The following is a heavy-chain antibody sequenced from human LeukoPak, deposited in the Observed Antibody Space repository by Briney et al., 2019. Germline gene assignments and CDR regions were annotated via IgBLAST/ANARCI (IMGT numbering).Heavy chain of an antibody. CDR2: INHSGST. V-gene: IGHV4-34*01. D-gene: IGHD2-15*01. CDR1: GGSFSGYY. Sequence: SETLSLTCAVYGGSFSGYYWSWIRQPPGKGLEWIGEINHSGSTNYNPSLKSRVTISVDTSKNQFSLKLSSATAADTAVYYCARAPRKWWPVKTWGQGTLVTVSS. CDR3: ARAPRKWWPVKT. J-gene: IGHJ5*02.